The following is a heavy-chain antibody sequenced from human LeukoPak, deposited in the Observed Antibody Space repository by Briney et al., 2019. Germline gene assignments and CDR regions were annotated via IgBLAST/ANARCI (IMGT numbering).Heavy chain of an antibody. Sequence: GGSLRLSCAASGFIFSSYEMNWVRQAPGKGLEWVSYISSSGSTIYYADSVKGRFTISRDNAKNSLYLQMNSLRAEGTAVYYCARDDSYGLDYWGQGTLVTVSS. CDR1: GFIFSSYE. D-gene: IGHD5-18*01. V-gene: IGHV3-48*03. CDR3: ARDDSYGLDY. CDR2: ISSSGSTI. J-gene: IGHJ4*02.